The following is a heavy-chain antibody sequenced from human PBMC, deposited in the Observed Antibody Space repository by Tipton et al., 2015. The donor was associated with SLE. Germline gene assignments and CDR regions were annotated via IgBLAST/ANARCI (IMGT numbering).Heavy chain of an antibody. CDR2: IYYSGNT. CDR1: GGSISSGTHY. D-gene: IGHD3-3*01. V-gene: IGHV4-61*01. J-gene: IGHJ6*03. CDR3: ARVQRFLRVPSYYYYMDV. Sequence: TLSLTCTVSGGSISSGTHYWVWIRQPPGKGLEWVGYIYYSGNTYYSPSLKSRVTISVDTSKNQFSLKMRSVTAADTAVYYCARVQRFLRVPSYYYYMDVWGKGTTVTVSS.